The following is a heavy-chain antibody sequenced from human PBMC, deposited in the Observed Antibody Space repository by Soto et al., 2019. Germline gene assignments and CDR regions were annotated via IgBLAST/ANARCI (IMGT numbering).Heavy chain of an antibody. CDR3: VRDNFGVDY. Sequence: EVQLVESGGGLVQPGGSLRLSCATSGFTFSHYWMQWVRQAPGKGLVWVSNINSDGSDSNYADFVEGRFTISRDNAKNTLDLQKNSLRAEDTAVYYCVRDNFGVDYWGQGTLVTVSS. V-gene: IGHV3-74*01. CDR1: GFTFSHYW. CDR2: INSDGSDS. J-gene: IGHJ4*02. D-gene: IGHD3-10*01.